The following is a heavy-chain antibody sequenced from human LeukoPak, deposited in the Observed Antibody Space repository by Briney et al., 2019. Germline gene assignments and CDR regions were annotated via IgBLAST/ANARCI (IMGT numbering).Heavy chain of an antibody. D-gene: IGHD5-24*01. J-gene: IGHJ4*02. V-gene: IGHV3-23*01. Sequence: GGSLRLSCAASGFTFRNSAMSWVRQAPGKGLEWVSNIIGNSVSTYYADFVKGRFTISRDNSNNTLFLQMNSLSADYTAIYFCAKGRRDGYNYPFFASWGEGDWVVVSS. CDR3: AKGRRDGYNYPFFAS. CDR2: IIGNSVST. CDR1: GFTFRNSA.